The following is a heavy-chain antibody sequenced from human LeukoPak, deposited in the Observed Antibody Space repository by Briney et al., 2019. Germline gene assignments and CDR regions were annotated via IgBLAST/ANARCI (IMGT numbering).Heavy chain of an antibody. CDR2: ISGSGGST. V-gene: IGHV3-23*01. Sequence: PGGSLRLSCAASGFTFSSYAMSWVRQAPGKGLEWVSAISGSGGSTYYADSVKGQFTISRDNSKNTLYLQMNSLRAEDTAVYYCARDKPAPAARKSAFDIWGQGTMVTVSS. D-gene: IGHD2-2*01. J-gene: IGHJ3*02. CDR3: ARDKPAPAARKSAFDI. CDR1: GFTFSSYA.